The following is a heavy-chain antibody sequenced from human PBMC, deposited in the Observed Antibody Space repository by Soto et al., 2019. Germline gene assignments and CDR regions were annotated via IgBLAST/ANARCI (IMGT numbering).Heavy chain of an antibody. J-gene: IGHJ4*02. CDR2: IRSKANSYAT. Sequence: EVQLVESGGGLVQPGGSLKLSCAASGFTFSGSAMHWVRQASGKGLEWVGRIRSKANSYATAYAASVKGRFTISRDDSKNTAYLQMNSLKTEDTAVYYRTRALSSGLDYWGQGTWSPSPQ. D-gene: IGHD6-19*01. CDR3: TRALSSGLDY. V-gene: IGHV3-73*02. CDR1: GFTFSGSA.